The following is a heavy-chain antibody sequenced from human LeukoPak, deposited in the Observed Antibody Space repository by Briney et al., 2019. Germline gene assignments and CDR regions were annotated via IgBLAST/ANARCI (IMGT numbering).Heavy chain of an antibody. J-gene: IGHJ4*02. CDR3: ARGEGVGDRRFGVVNVDY. Sequence: GGSLRLSCAASGFTFSSYAMHWVRQAPGKGLEWVAVISYDGSNKYYADSVKGRFTISRDNSKNTLYLQMNSLRAEDTAVYYCARGEGVGDRRFGVVNVDYWGQGTLVTVSS. V-gene: IGHV3-30*04. CDR1: GFTFSSYA. D-gene: IGHD3-3*01. CDR2: ISYDGSNK.